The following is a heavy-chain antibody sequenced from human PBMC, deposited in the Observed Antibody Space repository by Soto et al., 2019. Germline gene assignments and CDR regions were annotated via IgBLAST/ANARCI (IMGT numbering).Heavy chain of an antibody. D-gene: IGHD2-15*01. V-gene: IGHV5-10-1*01. Sequence: GESLKISCKGSGYSFTSYWISWVRQMPGKGLEWMGRIDPSDSYTNYSPSFQGHVTISADKSISTAYLQWSSLKASDTAMYYCARHSVAVVVAASPFDYWGQGTRVTVSS. CDR1: GYSFTSYW. CDR3: ARHSVAVVVAASPFDY. CDR2: IDPSDSYT. J-gene: IGHJ4*02.